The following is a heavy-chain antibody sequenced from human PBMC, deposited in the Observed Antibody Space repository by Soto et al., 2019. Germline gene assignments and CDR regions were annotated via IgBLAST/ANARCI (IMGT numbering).Heavy chain of an antibody. CDR2: IYHAGSP. J-gene: IGHJ3*02. CDR3: ARASSFRGDFDI. CDR1: GGSIRSSGW. V-gene: IGHV4-4*02. Sequence: QVQLQESGPGLVKASGTLSLTCVVSGGSIRSSGWWTWLGQSPGKGLEWFGEIYHAGSPNYNPSFQSRVTISADNSKNSFSLKMTSVTAADTAKYYCARASSFRGDFDIWGQGTAVTVSS. D-gene: IGHD2-21*01.